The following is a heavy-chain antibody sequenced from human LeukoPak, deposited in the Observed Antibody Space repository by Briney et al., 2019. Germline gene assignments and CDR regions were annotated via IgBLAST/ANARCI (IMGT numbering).Heavy chain of an antibody. J-gene: IGHJ4*02. V-gene: IGHV3-23*01. Sequence: GGSLRLSCAASGFTFSSYAMNWVRQAPGKGLEWVSAIRGSGGSTYFADSLKGRFTISRDNSKNTLYLQMNSLRAEDTAVYYCAKGVRAVAGTSWPNWGQGTLVTVSS. CDR1: GFTFSSYA. CDR3: AKGVRAVAGTSWPN. CDR2: IRGSGGST. D-gene: IGHD6-19*01.